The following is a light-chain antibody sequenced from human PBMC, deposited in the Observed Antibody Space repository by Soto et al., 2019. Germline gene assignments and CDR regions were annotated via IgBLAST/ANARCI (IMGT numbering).Light chain of an antibody. CDR1: QDINSY. Sequence: DVQMTQSPSSLSASVGDRVTITCRASQDINSYLGWYQQKPGNAPKSLIYGASSLQTGVPSSFSGSESGTDFTLTITNLQPEYSANYYCQQSNIYPPTFGGGTKVEI. CDR2: GAS. V-gene: IGKV1D-16*01. J-gene: IGKJ4*01. CDR3: QQSNIYPPT.